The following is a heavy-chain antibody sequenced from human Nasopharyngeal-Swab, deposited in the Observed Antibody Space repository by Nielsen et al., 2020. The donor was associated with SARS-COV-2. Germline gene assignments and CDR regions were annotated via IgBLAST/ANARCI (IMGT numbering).Heavy chain of an antibody. D-gene: IGHD2-15*01. CDR3: ARVSENCSGGSCGADVLYFDL. V-gene: IGHV4-34*01. CDR2: INHSGST. J-gene: IGHJ2*01. Sequence: WIRQPPGKGLEWIGEINHSGSTNYNPSLKSRVTISVDKSKNRFSLKLSSVTAADTAVYYCARVSENCSGGSCGADVLYFDLWGRGTLVTVSS.